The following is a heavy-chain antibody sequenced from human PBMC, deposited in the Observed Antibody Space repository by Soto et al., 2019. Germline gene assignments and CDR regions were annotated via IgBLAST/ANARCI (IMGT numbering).Heavy chain of an antibody. Sequence: PGGSLRLSCAASGFTFSSYGMHWVRQAPGKGLEWVAVISYDGSNKYYADSVKGRFTISRDNSKNTLYLQMNSLRAEDTAVYYCAKDYYDSSGYPPVYYFDYWGQGNLVTVSS. CDR3: AKDYYDSSGYPPVYYFDY. D-gene: IGHD3-22*01. V-gene: IGHV3-30*18. CDR2: ISYDGSNK. J-gene: IGHJ4*02. CDR1: GFTFSSYG.